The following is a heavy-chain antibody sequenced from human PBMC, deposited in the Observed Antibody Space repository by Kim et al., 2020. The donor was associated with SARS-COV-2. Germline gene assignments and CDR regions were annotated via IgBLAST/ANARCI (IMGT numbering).Heavy chain of an antibody. CDR1: GGSFSGYY. Sequence: SETLSLTCAVYGGSFSGYYWSWIRQPPGKGLEWIGEINHSGSTNYNPSLKSRVTISVDTSKNQFSLKLSSVTAADTAVYYCARGRNGSGRRGVSYWFDPWGQGTLVTVSS. V-gene: IGHV4-34*01. CDR3: ARGRNGSGRRGVSYWFDP. CDR2: INHSGST. D-gene: IGHD3-10*01. J-gene: IGHJ5*02.